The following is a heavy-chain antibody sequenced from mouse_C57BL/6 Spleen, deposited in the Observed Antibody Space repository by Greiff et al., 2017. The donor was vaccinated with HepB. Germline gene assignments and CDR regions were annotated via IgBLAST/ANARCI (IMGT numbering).Heavy chain of an antibody. D-gene: IGHD2-3*01. J-gene: IGHJ3*01. V-gene: IGHV1-19*01. CDR3: ARWVDDGYFAY. CDR2: INPYNGGT. Sequence: VQLKESGPVLVKPGASVKMSCKASGYTFTDYYMNWVKQSHGKSLEWIGVINPYNGGTSYNQKFKGKATLTVDKSSSTAYMELNSLTSEDSAVYYCARWVDDGYFAYWGQGTLVTVSA. CDR1: GYTFTDYY.